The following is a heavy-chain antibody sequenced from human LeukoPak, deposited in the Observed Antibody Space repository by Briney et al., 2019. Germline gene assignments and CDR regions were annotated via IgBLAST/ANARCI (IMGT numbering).Heavy chain of an antibody. Sequence: GASVKVSCKASGYTFTSYDINWVRQATGQGLEWMGWMNPNSGNTGYAQKFQGRVTMTRNTSMSTAYMELSSLRSEDTAVYYCARSLTTVYYYGMDVWGQGTTVTVSS. V-gene: IGHV1-8*01. D-gene: IGHD4-17*01. CDR3: ARSLTTVYYYGMDV. J-gene: IGHJ6*02. CDR2: MNPNSGNT. CDR1: GYTFTSYD.